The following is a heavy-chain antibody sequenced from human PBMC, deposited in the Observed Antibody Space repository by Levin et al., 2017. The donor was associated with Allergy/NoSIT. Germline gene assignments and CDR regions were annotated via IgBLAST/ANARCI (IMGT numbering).Heavy chain of an antibody. D-gene: IGHD3-22*01. CDR3: ARTGNSNGRDFDY. V-gene: IGHV3-21*01. CDR1: GFTFSSYS. J-gene: IGHJ4*02. CDR2: ISSTSVYI. Sequence: PGGSLRLSCAASGFTFSSYSMNWVRQAPGKGLEWVSSISSTSVYIYNADSVKGRFTISRDNAKNSLFLQMDTLRAEDTAVYYCARTGNSNGRDFDYWGQGTLVTVSS.